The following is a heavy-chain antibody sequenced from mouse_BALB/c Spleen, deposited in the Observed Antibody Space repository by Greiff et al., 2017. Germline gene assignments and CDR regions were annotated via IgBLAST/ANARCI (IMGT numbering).Heavy chain of an antibody. Sequence: VMLVESGGGLVKPGGSLKLSCAASGFTFSSYAMSWVRQTPEKRLEWVATISSGGSYTYYPDSVKGRFTISRDNAKNTLYLQMSSLRSEDTAMYYCARGDAFAYWGQGTLVTVSA. CDR3: ARGDAFAY. J-gene: IGHJ3*01. CDR2: ISSGGSYT. V-gene: IGHV5-9-1*01. CDR1: GFTFSSYA.